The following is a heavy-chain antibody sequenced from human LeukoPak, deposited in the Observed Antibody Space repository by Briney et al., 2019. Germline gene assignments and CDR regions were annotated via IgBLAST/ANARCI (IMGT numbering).Heavy chain of an antibody. D-gene: IGHD5-24*01. CDR2: INPSGGST. Sequence: GASVKVSCKASGYTFTSYYMHWVRQAPGQGAELMGIINPSGGSTSYAQKFQGRVTMTRDTSTSTVYMELSSLRSEDTAVYYCARTFEMAHDAFDIWGQGTMVTVSS. CDR1: GYTFTSYY. V-gene: IGHV1-46*01. CDR3: ARTFEMAHDAFDI. J-gene: IGHJ3*02.